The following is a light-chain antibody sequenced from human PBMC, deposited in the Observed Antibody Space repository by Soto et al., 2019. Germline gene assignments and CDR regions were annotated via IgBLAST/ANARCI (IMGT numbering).Light chain of an antibody. J-gene: IGLJ1*01. CDR3: NSYEGTRYV. CDR2: EVS. Sequence: QSALTQPASVSGSPGQSITISCTGTSSDVGGYNYVSWYQQHPGKAPKLMIYEVSNRPSGVSNRFSGSKSGNTASLTISGLQAAEEADYYCNSYEGTRYVFGNATKVTV. CDR1: SSDVGGYNY. V-gene: IGLV2-14*01.